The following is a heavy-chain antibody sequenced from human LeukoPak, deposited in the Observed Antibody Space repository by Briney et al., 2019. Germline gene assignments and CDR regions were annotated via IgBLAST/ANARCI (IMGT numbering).Heavy chain of an antibody. J-gene: IGHJ3*02. V-gene: IGHV4-59*01. CDR2: ISYSGST. D-gene: IGHD1-26*01. CDR3: ASQGGSYAYLFDI. CDR1: GGSISVYY. Sequence: SETLSLTCTVSGGSISVYYWSWIQQPPGKGLEWIGYISYSGSTNYNPSLKSRVTISVDTSNNQFSLKLTSVTAADTDVYYCASQGGSYAYLFDIWGQGTMVTVSS.